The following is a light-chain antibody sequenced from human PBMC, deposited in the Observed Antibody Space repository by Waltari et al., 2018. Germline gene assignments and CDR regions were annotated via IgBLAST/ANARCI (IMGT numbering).Light chain of an antibody. V-gene: IGKV1-9*01. Sequence: DIHLTQSPSYLSASVGDRVTITCRAGRGISSYLAWYQQKPGKAPKLLIYAASTLQSGVPLRFSGSGSGTEFTLTISSLQPEDFATYYCQQVNTYSWTFGQGTKVEIK. CDR2: AAS. CDR1: RGISSY. CDR3: QQVNTYSWT. J-gene: IGKJ1*01.